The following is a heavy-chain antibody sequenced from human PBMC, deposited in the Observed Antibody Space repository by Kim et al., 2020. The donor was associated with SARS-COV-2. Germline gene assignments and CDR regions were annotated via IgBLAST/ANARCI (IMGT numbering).Heavy chain of an antibody. Sequence: SETLSLTCTVSGGSISSGDYYWSWIHQPPGKGLEWIGYIYYSGSTYYNPSLKSRVTISVDTSKNQFSLKLSSVTAADTAVYYCARGCDDFWSGYTYYFDYWGQGTLVTVSS. D-gene: IGHD3-3*01. CDR1: GGSISSGDYY. CDR3: ARGCDDFWSGYTYYFDY. CDR2: IYYSGST. J-gene: IGHJ4*02. V-gene: IGHV4-30-4*01.